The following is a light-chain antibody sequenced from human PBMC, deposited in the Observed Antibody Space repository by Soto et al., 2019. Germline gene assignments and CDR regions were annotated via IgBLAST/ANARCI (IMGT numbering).Light chain of an antibody. CDR3: SSYTTISTYV. V-gene: IGLV2-14*03. Sequence: QSALTQPASVSGSPGQSITISCTGTSSDVGGYNYVSWYQQHPGKAPKLIIYDVSNRPSGVSNRFSGSKSANTASLTISGLQAENEADSYCSSYTTISTYVFGTGTKLTVL. J-gene: IGLJ1*01. CDR2: DVS. CDR1: SSDVGGYNY.